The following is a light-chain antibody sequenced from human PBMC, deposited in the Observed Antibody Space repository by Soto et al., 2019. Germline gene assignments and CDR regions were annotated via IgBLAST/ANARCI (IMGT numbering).Light chain of an antibody. CDR2: DVS. V-gene: IGLV2-11*01. CDR3: CSYAGNSPWV. J-gene: IGLJ3*02. CDR1: SSDVGGYNY. Sequence: QSALTQPRSVSGSPGQSVTISCTGTSSDVGGYNYVSWYQQHPGKAPKLMIYDVSKWPSGVPDRFSGSKSGNTASLTISGLQAEDEADYYCCSYAGNSPWVFGGGIKLTVL.